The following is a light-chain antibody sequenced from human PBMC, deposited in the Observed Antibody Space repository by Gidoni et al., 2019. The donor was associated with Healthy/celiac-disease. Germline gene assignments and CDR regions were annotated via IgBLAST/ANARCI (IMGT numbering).Light chain of an antibody. V-gene: IGKV4-1*01. CDR3: QQYYSTLAYS. CDR1: QSVLYSSNNKNY. CDR2: WAS. Sequence: DIVITQSPDSLPVSLGERATINCKSSQSVLYSSNNKNYLAWYQQKPGQPPKLLIYWASTRESGVPNRFSGSGSGTDFTLTISSLQAEDVAVYYCQQYYSTLAYSFGQGTKLEIK. J-gene: IGKJ2*03.